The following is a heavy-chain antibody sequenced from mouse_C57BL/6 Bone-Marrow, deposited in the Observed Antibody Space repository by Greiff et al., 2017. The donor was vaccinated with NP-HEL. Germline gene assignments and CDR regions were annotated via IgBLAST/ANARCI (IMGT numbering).Heavy chain of an antibody. J-gene: IGHJ1*03. Sequence: VQLQQSGAELARPGASVKLSCKASGYTFTSYGISWVKQRTGQGLEWIGEIYPRSGNTYYNEKFKGKATLTADKSSRTAYMERRSLTSEDAAVYFCARGGLRRPYWYFDVWGTGTTVTVSS. CDR2: IYPRSGNT. CDR3: ARGGLRRPYWYFDV. CDR1: GYTFTSYG. D-gene: IGHD2-4*01. V-gene: IGHV1-81*01.